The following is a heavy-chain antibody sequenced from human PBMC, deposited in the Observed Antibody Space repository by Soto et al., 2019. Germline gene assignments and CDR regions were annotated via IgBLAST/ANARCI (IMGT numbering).Heavy chain of an antibody. CDR2: IYYRGST. Sequence: PSETLSLTCPVSGGSISSHYWSWVRQAPGKGLEWIGHIYYRGSTNYNPSLRSRSTIPVDTSKNQFSLKLNSVTTADAAVYYCARDGREASGMDVWGQGTKVTVSS. J-gene: IGHJ6*02. CDR1: GGSISSHY. V-gene: IGHV4-59*11. CDR3: ARDGREASGMDV. D-gene: IGHD1-26*01.